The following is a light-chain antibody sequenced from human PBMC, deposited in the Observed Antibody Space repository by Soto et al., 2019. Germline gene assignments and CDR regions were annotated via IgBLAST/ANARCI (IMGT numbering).Light chain of an antibody. Sequence: DLQMTLSPSTVSASVGDTVSIKCRASQSVNNWLAWYQLQPGKAPKLLIYDASTLGSGVPSRFSGSGSGTEFTLTIRRLQPDDFATYFCQQYSTYLTFGQGTKVEI. J-gene: IGKJ1*01. CDR1: QSVNNW. CDR3: QQYSTYLT. V-gene: IGKV1-5*01. CDR2: DAS.